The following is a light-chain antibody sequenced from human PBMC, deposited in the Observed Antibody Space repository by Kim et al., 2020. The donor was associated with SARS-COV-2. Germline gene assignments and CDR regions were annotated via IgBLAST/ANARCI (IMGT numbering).Light chain of an antibody. CDR1: KLGEKY. CDR3: QTWDSTTVI. CDR2: QDN. Sequence: SYELTQPPSVSVSPGQTARITCSGDKLGEKYTSWYQHKSGQSPVVVMYQDNKRPSGMTERFSGSSSGNTATLTISGTQPMDEADYYCQTWDSTTVIFGGGTQLTVL. V-gene: IGLV3-1*01. J-gene: IGLJ2*01.